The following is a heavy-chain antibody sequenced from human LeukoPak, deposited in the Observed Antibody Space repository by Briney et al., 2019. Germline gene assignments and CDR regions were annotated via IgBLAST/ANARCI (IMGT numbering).Heavy chain of an antibody. CDR3: ARDYCTSTSCNICYFDY. J-gene: IGHJ4*02. CDR1: GFTLSRFS. Sequence: GGSLRLSCAASGFTLSRFSMNWVRQAPGKGLEWVSYIGTTGSPIYYADSVKGRFTISRDNAKNSLYLQMNSLRDEDTAVYYCARDYCTSTSCNICYFDYWGQGTLVTVSS. V-gene: IGHV3-48*02. CDR2: IGTTGSPI. D-gene: IGHD2-2*02.